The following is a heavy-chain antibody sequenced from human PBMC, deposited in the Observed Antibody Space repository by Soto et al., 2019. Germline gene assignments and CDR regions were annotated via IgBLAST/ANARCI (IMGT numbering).Heavy chain of an antibody. CDR2: IIPIFGTA. V-gene: IGHV1-69*01. J-gene: IGHJ4*02. CDR1: GGTFSSYS. Sequence: QVQLVQSGAEVKKPGSSVKVSCKASGGTFSSYSINWVRQAPGQGLEWMGEIIPIFGTATYAQKFQGRVTIPADESTSTAYMELRSLTSEDTAVYYCARDGGRHSGGSVYWGQGTLVTVSS. D-gene: IGHD3-16*01. CDR3: ARDGGRHSGGSVY.